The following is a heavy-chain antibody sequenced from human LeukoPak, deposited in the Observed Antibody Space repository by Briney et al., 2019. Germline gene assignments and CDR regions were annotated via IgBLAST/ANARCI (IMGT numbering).Heavy chain of an antibody. J-gene: IGHJ4*02. V-gene: IGHV3-21*01. CDR3: ARAPRASYVGLDY. Sequence: GGSLRLSCAASGFTFSSYSMNWVRQAPGKGLEWVSSISSSSSYIYYADSVKGRFTISRDNAKNSLYLQMNSLRAEDTAVYYCARAPRASYVGLDYWGQGPLVTVSS. CDR2: ISSSSSYI. D-gene: IGHD4-23*01. CDR1: GFTFSSYS.